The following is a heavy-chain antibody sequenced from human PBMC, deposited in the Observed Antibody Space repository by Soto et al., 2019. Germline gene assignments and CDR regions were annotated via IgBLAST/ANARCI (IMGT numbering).Heavy chain of an antibody. V-gene: IGHV3-33*01. Sequence: GGSLRLSCAASGFTFSSYGMHWVRQAPGKGLEWVAVIWYDGSNKYYADSVKGRFTISRDNSKNTLYLQMNSLRAEDTAVYYCAGGLRYFDWLPIDYWGQGTLVTVS. J-gene: IGHJ4*02. CDR3: AGGLRYFDWLPIDY. CDR2: IWYDGSNK. CDR1: GFTFSSYG. D-gene: IGHD3-9*01.